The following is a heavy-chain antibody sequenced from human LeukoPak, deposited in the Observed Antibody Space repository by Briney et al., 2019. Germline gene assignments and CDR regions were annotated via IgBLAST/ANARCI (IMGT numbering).Heavy chain of an antibody. J-gene: IGHJ4*02. CDR3: ARARNYDYVWGSCPPEGYYFDY. Sequence: AGGSLRLSCAASGFTVSSNYMSWVRQAPGKGLEWVSVIYSGGSTYYANSVKGRFTISRDNSKNTLYLQMNSLRAEDTAVYYWARARNYDYVWGSCPPEGYYFDYWGQGTLVTVSS. CDR1: GFTVSSNY. V-gene: IGHV3-53*01. D-gene: IGHD3-16*01. CDR2: IYSGGST.